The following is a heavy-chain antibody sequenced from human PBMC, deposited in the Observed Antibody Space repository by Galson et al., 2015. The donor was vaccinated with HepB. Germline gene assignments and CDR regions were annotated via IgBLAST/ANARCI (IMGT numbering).Heavy chain of an antibody. CDR1: GFTFSSYE. D-gene: IGHD3-16*01. CDR2: ISSSGSTI. V-gene: IGHV3-48*03. J-gene: IGHJ6*02. CDR3: ARDRKGLGTFDYYYGMDV. Sequence: SLRLSCAASGFTFSSYEMNWVRQAPGKGLEWVSYISSSGSTIYYADSVKGRFTISRDNAKNSLYLQMNSLRAEDTAVYYCARDRKGLGTFDYYYGMDVWGQGTTVTVSS.